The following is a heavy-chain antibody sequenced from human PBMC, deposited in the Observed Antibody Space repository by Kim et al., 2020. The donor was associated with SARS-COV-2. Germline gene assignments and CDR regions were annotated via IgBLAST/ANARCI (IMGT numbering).Heavy chain of an antibody. CDR3: ARYSSSWWDFDY. Sequence: YYADSGKGRFTISRDNSKNTLYLQMNSLRAEDTAVYYCARYSSSWWDFDYWGQGTLVTVSS. V-gene: IGHV3-23*03. J-gene: IGHJ4*02. D-gene: IGHD6-13*01.